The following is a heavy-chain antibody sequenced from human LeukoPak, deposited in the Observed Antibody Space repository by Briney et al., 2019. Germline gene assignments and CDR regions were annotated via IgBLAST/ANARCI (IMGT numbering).Heavy chain of an antibody. CDR2: IRFDGSNK. J-gene: IGHJ4*02. CDR1: GFTFSSYG. Sequence: GGSLRLSCAASGFTFSSYGMHWVRQAPGKGLEWVSVIRFDGSNKFYADSVKGRFTISRDNSKNTLYLQMNSLRAEDTAVYYCARDLRYYDSSGSDYWGQGTLVTVSS. V-gene: IGHV3-33*01. CDR3: ARDLRYYDSSGSDY. D-gene: IGHD3-22*01.